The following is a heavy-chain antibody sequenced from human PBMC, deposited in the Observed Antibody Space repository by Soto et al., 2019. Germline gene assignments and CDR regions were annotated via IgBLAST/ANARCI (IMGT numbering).Heavy chain of an antibody. CDR3: ARRVPAAPSWFDP. CDR2: IYHSGST. V-gene: IGHV4-4*02. CDR1: GGSISSGTW. Sequence: QVQLQESGPGLVKPSGTLSLTCAVSGGSISSGTWWRWVRQPPGRGLGGIGEIYHSGSTNYNPSLTSRLTISVDKSKNLFSLRLSSVTAADSALYYCARRVPAAPSWFDPWGQGTLVTVSS. J-gene: IGHJ5*02. D-gene: IGHD2-2*01.